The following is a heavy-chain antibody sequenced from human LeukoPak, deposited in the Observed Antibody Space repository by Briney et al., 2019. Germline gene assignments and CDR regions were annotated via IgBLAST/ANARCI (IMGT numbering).Heavy chain of an antibody. V-gene: IGHV3-74*01. CDR3: ARGRGGYGDFDY. D-gene: IGHD3-16*01. J-gene: IGHJ4*02. CDR1: GFTFSSYW. Sequence: GGSLRLSCAPSGFTFSSYWMHWVRQAPGKGLVWVSRINTDGSTITYADSVKGRFTISRDNAKNTLYLQMNNLRAEDTAVYFCARGRGGYGDFDYWGQGTLVTVSS. CDR2: INTDGSTI.